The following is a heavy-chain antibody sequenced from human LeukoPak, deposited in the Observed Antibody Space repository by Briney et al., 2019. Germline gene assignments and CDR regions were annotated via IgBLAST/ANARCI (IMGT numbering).Heavy chain of an antibody. CDR2: IYYSGST. J-gene: IGHJ4*02. Sequence: PSETLSLTCTVSGGSISSGGYYWSWIRQHPGKGLEWIGHIYYSGSTYYNPSLKSRVTISVDTSKNQFSLKLSSVTAADTAVYYCARGRYDSSGYYRLLHFDYWGQGTLVTVSS. V-gene: IGHV4-31*03. D-gene: IGHD3-22*01. CDR1: GGSISSGGYY. CDR3: ARGRYDSSGYYRLLHFDY.